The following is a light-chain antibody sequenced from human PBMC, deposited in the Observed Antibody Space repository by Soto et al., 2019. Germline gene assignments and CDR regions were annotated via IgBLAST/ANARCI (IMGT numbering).Light chain of an antibody. CDR3: QQYGSVWT. CDR1: QSISSW. J-gene: IGKJ1*01. Sequence: DIQMTQSPSTLSASVGDRVTITCRASQSISSWLAWYQQKPGKAPKVLIYKASILESGVPSRFSGSGSGTEFDLMSSGLQADDFAAYYCQQYGSVWTFGQGTKVDIK. CDR2: KAS. V-gene: IGKV1-5*03.